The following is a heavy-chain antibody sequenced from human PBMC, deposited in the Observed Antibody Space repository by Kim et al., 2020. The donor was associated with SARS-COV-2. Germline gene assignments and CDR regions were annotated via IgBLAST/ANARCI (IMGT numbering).Heavy chain of an antibody. Sequence: GGSLRLSCAASGFTFSNYAMNWVRQAPGKGLEWVSAITADGGSTYYVDSVKGRFTISRDNSKNTLSLQMSSLRAEDTAVYYCATAVSQTYYYGMDVWGQGTTVTVSS. CDR3: ATAVSQTYYYGMDV. CDR1: GFTFSNYA. CDR2: ITADGGST. J-gene: IGHJ6*02. V-gene: IGHV3-23*01. D-gene: IGHD2-8*01.